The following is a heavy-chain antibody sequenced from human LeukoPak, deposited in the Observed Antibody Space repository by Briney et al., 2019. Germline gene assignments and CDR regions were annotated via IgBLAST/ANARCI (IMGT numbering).Heavy chain of an antibody. V-gene: IGHV1-69*05. CDR2: IVPIFGTA. Sequence: SVKVSCKASGGTFSSYAISWVRQAPGQGLEWMGGIVPIFGTANYAQKFQGRVTIATDESTSTAYIELSSLRSEDTAVYYCARGYYYDSSGYYNWFDPWGQGTLVTVSS. CDR1: GGTFSSYA. D-gene: IGHD3-22*01. CDR3: ARGYYYDSSGYYNWFDP. J-gene: IGHJ5*02.